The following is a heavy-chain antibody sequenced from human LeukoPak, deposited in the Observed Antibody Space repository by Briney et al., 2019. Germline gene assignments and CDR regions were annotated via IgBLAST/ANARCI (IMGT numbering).Heavy chain of an antibody. CDR3: ARGGLWDFPVLGGRYAEYFQH. Sequence: GGSLRLSCTAAGFTFDDYGMSWVRQIPGKGLEWVAGITWNGGSTDYAVSVRGRFTISRDNSKNTLYLQMNSLRAEDTAVYYCARGGLWDFPVLGGRYAEYFQHWGQGTLVTVSS. CDR2: ITWNGGST. J-gene: IGHJ1*01. D-gene: IGHD1-26*01. V-gene: IGHV3-20*04. CDR1: GFTFDDYG.